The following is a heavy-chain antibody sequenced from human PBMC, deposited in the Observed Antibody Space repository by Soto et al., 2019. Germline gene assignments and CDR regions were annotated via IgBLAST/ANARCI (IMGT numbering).Heavy chain of an antibody. CDR1: VGSISSSSYY. D-gene: IGHD3-10*01. Sequence: PWETLSLTCTVSVGSISSSSYYWGWIRQPPGKGREWIGSIYYSWCAYYNLSLKCRVTISVETSKTHFSLKLSSVTAADTAVYYCARHIYDAGRGDYWGQGTLVTVSS. V-gene: IGHV4-39*01. J-gene: IGHJ4*02. CDR2: IYYSWCA. CDR3: ARHIYDAGRGDY.